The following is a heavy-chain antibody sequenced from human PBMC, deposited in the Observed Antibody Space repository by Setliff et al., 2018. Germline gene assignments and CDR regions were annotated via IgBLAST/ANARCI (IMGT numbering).Heavy chain of an antibody. J-gene: IGHJ4*02. D-gene: IGHD3-10*01. CDR1: GVSINSLNW. V-gene: IGHV4-4*02. CDR3: AKAPGRNIRGDY. CDR2: IYHDGPSV. Sequence: SETLSLTCAVSGVSINSLNWWTWVRQSPGKGLEWIGYIYHDGPSVHYNPSINSRVTMSVDASKNQFSLKLKSVTAADTAVYYCAKAPGRNIRGDYWGQGALVTVSS.